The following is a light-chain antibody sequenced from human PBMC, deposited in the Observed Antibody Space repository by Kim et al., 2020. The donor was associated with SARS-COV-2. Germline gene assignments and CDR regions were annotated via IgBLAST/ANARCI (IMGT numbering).Light chain of an antibody. V-gene: IGLV3-19*01. CDR2: GKN. J-gene: IGLJ2*01. CDR1: SLRAYY. Sequence: LGPTVRIPCQGDSLRAYYASWYQQKPGQAPILLIYGKNNRPSGIPDRFSGSSSGDTASLTVTGAQAVDEADYYCNSRDKSGDHVVFGGGTQLTVL. CDR3: NSRDKSGDHVV.